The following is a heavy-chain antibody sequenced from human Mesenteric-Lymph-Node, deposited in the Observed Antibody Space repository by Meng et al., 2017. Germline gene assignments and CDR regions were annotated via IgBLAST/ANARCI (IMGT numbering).Heavy chain of an antibody. D-gene: IGHD3-22*01. CDR2: ISGSGGST. Sequence: GGSLRLSCAASGFSFSEAHMNWIRQAPGKGLEWVSAISGSGGSTYYADSVKGRFTISRDNSKNTLYLQMNSLRAEDTAVYYCAKDTGSSGYYGYGFDYWGQGTLVTVSS. CDR1: GFSFSEAH. CDR3: AKDTGSSGYYGYGFDY. J-gene: IGHJ4*02. V-gene: IGHV3-23*01.